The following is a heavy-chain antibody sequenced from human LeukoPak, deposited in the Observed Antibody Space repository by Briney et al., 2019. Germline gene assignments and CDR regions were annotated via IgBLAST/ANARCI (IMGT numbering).Heavy chain of an antibody. V-gene: IGHV3-74*01. CDR1: GFTFSSFW. CDR3: AREYYASGDY. Sequence: TGGSLRLSCAASGFTFSSFWMHWVRQAPGKGLQWVSRINADGSSTGHADSVKGRLTISRDNAKNTLYLQINSLRAEDTAVYYCAREYYASGDYWGQGTLVTVSS. D-gene: IGHD3-10*01. J-gene: IGHJ4*02. CDR2: INADGSST.